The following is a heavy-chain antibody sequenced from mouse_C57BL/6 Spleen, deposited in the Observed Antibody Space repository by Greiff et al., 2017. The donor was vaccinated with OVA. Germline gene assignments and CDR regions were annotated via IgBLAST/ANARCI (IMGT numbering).Heavy chain of an antibody. CDR3: ARGGWDYAMDY. CDR1: GFTFSSYA. V-gene: IGHV5-4*03. J-gene: IGHJ4*01. CDR2: ISDGGSYT. Sequence: DVMLVESGGGLVKPGGSLKLSCAASGFTFSSYAMSWVRQTPEKRLEWVATISDGGSYTYYPDNVKGRFTISRDNAKNNLYLQMSHLKSEDTAMYYCARGGWDYAMDYWGQGTSVTVSS. D-gene: IGHD1-1*02.